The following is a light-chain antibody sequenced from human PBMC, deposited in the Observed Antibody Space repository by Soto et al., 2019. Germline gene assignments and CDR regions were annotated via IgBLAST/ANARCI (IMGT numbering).Light chain of an antibody. V-gene: IGKV3-15*01. CDR3: QRYNNWPPIT. CDR1: QSVRSN. CDR2: GAS. Sequence: EIVLTQSPGTLSLSPGERATLSCRASQSVRSNLAWYQQKPGQAPRLLIYGASTRATGIPARFSGSGSGTEFTLTISSLQSEDFAVYYCQRYNNWPPITFGQGTRLEI. J-gene: IGKJ5*01.